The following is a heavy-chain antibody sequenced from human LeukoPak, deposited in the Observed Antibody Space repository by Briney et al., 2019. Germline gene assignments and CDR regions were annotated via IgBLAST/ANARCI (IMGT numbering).Heavy chain of an antibody. J-gene: IGHJ2*01. CDR1: GYTFTSYG. CDR3: ARDLGSFYDSSDHGSAYWYFDL. V-gene: IGHV1-18*01. D-gene: IGHD3-22*01. Sequence: ASVKVSCTASGYTFTSYGISWVRQAPGQGLEWMGWISAYNGNTNYAQKLQGRVTMTTDTFTSTAYMELRSLRSDDTAVYYCARDLGSFYDSSDHGSAYWYFDLWGGGTLVTVSS. CDR2: ISAYNGNT.